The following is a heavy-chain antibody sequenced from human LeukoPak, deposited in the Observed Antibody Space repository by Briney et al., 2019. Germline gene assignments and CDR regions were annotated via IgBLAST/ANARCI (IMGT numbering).Heavy chain of an antibody. CDR3: TTGLLTTGGDY. CDR1: GFTVGNNY. CDR2: IKSKTDGGTT. Sequence: GGSLRLSCAASGFTVGNNYMAWVRQAPGKWLEWVGRIKSKTDGGTTDYAAPVKGRFTISRDDSKNTLYLQMNSLKTEDTAVYYCTTGLLTTGGDYWGQGTLVTVSS. J-gene: IGHJ4*02. D-gene: IGHD4-11*01. V-gene: IGHV3-15*01.